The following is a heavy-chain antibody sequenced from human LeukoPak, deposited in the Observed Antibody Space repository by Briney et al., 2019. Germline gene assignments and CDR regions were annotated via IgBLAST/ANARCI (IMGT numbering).Heavy chain of an antibody. Sequence: ASVNVSCKASGGTFSSYAISWVRQAPGQGLEWMGRIIPILGIANYAQKFHGRVTITADKSTSTAYMELSSLRSEDTAVYYCARGGEGYYDSSGYTLFDYWGQGTLVTVSS. CDR1: GGTFSSYA. CDR2: IIPILGIA. CDR3: ARGGEGYYDSSGYTLFDY. J-gene: IGHJ4*02. V-gene: IGHV1-69*04. D-gene: IGHD3-22*01.